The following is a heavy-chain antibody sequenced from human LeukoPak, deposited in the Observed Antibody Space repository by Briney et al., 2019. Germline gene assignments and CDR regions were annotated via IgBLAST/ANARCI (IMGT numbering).Heavy chain of an antibody. CDR3: AKETSRIGGSMASFDY. J-gene: IGHJ4*02. V-gene: IGHV3-23*01. CDR2: ISGSGGST. D-gene: IGHD1-26*01. CDR1: GFTFSSYS. Sequence: SGGSLRLSCAASGFTFSSYSMNWVRQAPGKGLEWVSGISGSGGSTNYADSVKGRFTVSRDNSKNTLYLQMDSLRAEDTAVYYCAKETSRIGGSMASFDYWGQGTLVTVSS.